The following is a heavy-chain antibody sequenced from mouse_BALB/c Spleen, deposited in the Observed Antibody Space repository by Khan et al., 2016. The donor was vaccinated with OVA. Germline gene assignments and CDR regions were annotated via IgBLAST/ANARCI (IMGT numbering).Heavy chain of an antibody. J-gene: IGHJ4*01. V-gene: IGHV2-6-1*01. CDR1: GFSLTNYG. Sequence: QIQLVQSGPGLVAPSQSLSITCTISGFSLTNYGVHWVRQPPGKGLEWLVVIWNDGSTTYNSSLKSRLTVSKDNSKSQVFLKMNSRQTDDTAMYFCARQPYYHYNIMDYWGQGTSVTVSS. CDR3: ARQPYYHYNIMDY. CDR2: IWNDGST. D-gene: IGHD2-10*01.